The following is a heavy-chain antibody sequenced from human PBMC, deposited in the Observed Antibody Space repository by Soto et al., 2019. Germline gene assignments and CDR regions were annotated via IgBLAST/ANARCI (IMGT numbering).Heavy chain of an antibody. J-gene: IGHJ4*02. CDR2: IYYSGST. Sequence: SETLSLTCTVSGGSISGYYWSWIRQPPGKGLEWIGYIYYSGSTNYNPSLKRRVTISADTSKNQFSLKLTSVTAADAAVYYCARGGYSSGWNNYFDSWGQGTLVTVSS. CDR1: GGSISGYY. CDR3: ARGGYSSGWNNYFDS. V-gene: IGHV4-59*01. D-gene: IGHD6-19*01.